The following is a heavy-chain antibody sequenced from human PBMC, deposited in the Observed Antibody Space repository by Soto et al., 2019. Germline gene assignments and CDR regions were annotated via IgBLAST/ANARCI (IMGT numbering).Heavy chain of an antibody. CDR2: IIPIFSKI. Sequence: SLKVGCKAGGGTLSRYPITLVRHSPGHGLEWMGQIIPIFSKISHAQNFQGRINITADESTSTAYMELSSLRSDDTAVYYCERPRKVAATKGYDYWGKGTLVAVSS. J-gene: IGHJ4*02. CDR1: GGTLSRYP. CDR3: ERPRKVAATKGYDY. V-gene: IGHV1-69*13. D-gene: IGHD6-25*01.